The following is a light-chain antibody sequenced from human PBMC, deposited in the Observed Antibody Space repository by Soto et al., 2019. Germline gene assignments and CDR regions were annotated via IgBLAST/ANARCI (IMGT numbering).Light chain of an antibody. CDR1: TGAVTSGHY. CDR3: LLSYSGADAV. V-gene: IGLV7-46*01. Sequence: QAVVTQEPSLTVSPGGTVTLTCGSSTGAVTSGHYPYWFQQKPGQAPSTLIYDTSNTPTWTPARFSVSLLGGKAALTLSGAQPEDEAEYYCLLSYSGADAVFGGGTQLTVL. J-gene: IGLJ7*01. CDR2: DTS.